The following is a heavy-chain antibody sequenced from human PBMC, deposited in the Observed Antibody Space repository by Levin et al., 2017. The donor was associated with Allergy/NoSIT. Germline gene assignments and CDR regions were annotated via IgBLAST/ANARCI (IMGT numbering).Heavy chain of an antibody. V-gene: IGHV5-51*01. CDR1: GYRFTNYW. J-gene: IGHJ5*02. Sequence: PGESLKISCKASGYRFTNYWIGWVRQMPGKGLEWMGIIYPGVSDTTYSPSFQGRITISADKSVSTAYLQWSSLKASDTAMYYCARGHDSSGYWGYNWFDPWGQGTLVTVSS. CDR3: ARGHDSSGYWGYNWFDP. D-gene: IGHD3-22*01. CDR2: IYPGVSDT.